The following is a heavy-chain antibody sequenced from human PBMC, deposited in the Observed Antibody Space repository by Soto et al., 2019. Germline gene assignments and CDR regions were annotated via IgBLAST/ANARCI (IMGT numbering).Heavy chain of an antibody. CDR1: GGSFSGYY. Sequence: PSETLSLTCAFYGGSFSGYYWSWIRQPPGKGLEWIGEINHSGSTNYNPSLKSRVTISVDTSKNQFSLKLSSVTAADTAVYYCARAVKRYDILTGYYYYMDVWGKGTTVTVSS. CDR3: ARAVKRYDILTGYYYYMDV. CDR2: INHSGST. J-gene: IGHJ6*03. V-gene: IGHV4-34*01. D-gene: IGHD3-9*01.